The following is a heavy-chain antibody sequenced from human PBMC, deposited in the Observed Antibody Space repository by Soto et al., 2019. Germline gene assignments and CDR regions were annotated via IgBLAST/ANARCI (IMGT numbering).Heavy chain of an antibody. J-gene: IGHJ4*02. D-gene: IGHD6-13*01. CDR1: GGSISSSSYY. CDR3: ARHLVAAGIY. Sequence: SETLSLTCTVSGGSISSSSYYWGWIRQPPGKGLEWIGSIYYSGSTYYNPSLKSRVTISVDTSKNQFSLKLRSVTAADTAVYYCARHLVAAGIYWGQGTLVTVSS. V-gene: IGHV4-39*01. CDR2: IYYSGST.